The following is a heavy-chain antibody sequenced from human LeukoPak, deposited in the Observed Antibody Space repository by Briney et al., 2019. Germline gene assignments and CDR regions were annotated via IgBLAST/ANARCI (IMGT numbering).Heavy chain of an antibody. D-gene: IGHD2-21*02. Sequence: GGSLRLSCAASGFTFDDYTMRWVRHAPGKGLEWVSLISWDGGSTYYADSVKGRFTISRDNSKNSLYLQMNSLRTEDTALYYCAKGQAVVVTSPFDYWGQGTLVTVSS. CDR2: ISWDGGST. J-gene: IGHJ4*02. CDR1: GFTFDDYT. V-gene: IGHV3-43*01. CDR3: AKGQAVVVTSPFDY.